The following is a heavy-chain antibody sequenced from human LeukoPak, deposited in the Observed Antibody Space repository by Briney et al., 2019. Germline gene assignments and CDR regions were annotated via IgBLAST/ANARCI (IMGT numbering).Heavy chain of an antibody. CDR1: GFTFSIYG. D-gene: IGHD1-26*01. J-gene: IGHJ3*02. CDR3: AKRKSPIVGANAFDI. CDR2: ISDSGGST. V-gene: IGHV3-23*01. Sequence: GGSLRLSCIASGFTFSIYGMHWVRQAPGKGLEWVSAISDSGGSTYYADSVKGRFTISRDNSKNTLYLQMNSLRAEDTAVYYCAKRKSPIVGANAFDIWGQGTMVTVSS.